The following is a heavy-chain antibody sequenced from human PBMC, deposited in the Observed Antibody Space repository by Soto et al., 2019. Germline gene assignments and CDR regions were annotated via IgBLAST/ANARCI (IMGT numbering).Heavy chain of an antibody. CDR1: GASINNYY. J-gene: IGHJ5*02. CDR3: ARLDITMVRGVVKDGWFDT. D-gene: IGHD3-10*01. Sequence: SETLSLTCTVSGASINNYYWSWIRQPPGKGLEWIAYIFQIVSTSYNPSLQSRVTISLDTSNNRCSLKLSSVTAADTAVYYCARLDITMVRGVVKDGWFDTWGPGTLVTVSS. CDR2: IFQIVST. V-gene: IGHV4-59*08.